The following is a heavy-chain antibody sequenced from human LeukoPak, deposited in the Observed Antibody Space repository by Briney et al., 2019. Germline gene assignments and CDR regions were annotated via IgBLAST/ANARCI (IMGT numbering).Heavy chain of an antibody. CDR2: VSGSGGST. Sequence: TGGSLRLSCAASGFTFSSYAMSWVRQAPGKGLEWVSAVSGSGGSTYYADSVKGRFTISRDNSKNTLYLQMNSLRAEDTAVYYCAKDPPVKTGTGGWVGYWGQGTLVTVSS. CDR1: GFTFSSYA. CDR3: AKDPPVKTGTGGWVGY. V-gene: IGHV3-23*01. D-gene: IGHD1-7*01. J-gene: IGHJ4*02.